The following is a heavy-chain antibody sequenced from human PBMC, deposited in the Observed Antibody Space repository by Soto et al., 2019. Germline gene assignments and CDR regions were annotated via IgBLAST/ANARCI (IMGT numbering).Heavy chain of an antibody. CDR1: GGTFSSYA. D-gene: IGHD5-18*01. J-gene: IGHJ6*02. CDR2: IIPIFGTA. V-gene: IGHV1-69*13. Sequence: SVKVSCKASGGTFSSYAISWVRQAPGQGLEWMGGIIPIFGTANYAQKFQGRVTITADESTSTAYMELSSLRSEDTAVYYCARDQRGYSYGWGWYYYYGMDVWGQGXTVTVYS. CDR3: ARDQRGYSYGWGWYYYYGMDV.